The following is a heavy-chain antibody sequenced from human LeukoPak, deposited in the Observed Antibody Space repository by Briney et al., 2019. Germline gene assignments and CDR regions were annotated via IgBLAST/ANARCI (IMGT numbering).Heavy chain of an antibody. CDR2: IYFTGST. V-gene: IGHV4-59*01. Sequence: GXXLEWIGYIYFTGSTNYNPSLKSRVSMSVDTSKNQFSLKLSSVTAADTAVYYCARARGYLDYWGQGTLVTVSS. CDR3: ARARGYLDY. D-gene: IGHD3-22*01. J-gene: IGHJ4*02.